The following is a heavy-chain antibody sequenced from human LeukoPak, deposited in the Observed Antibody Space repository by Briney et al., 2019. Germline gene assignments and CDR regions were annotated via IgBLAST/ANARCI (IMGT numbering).Heavy chain of an antibody. CDR1: GFTFTTYA. CDR2: ISGSGDNT. CDR3: AVVPAGNYYYGMDV. J-gene: IGHJ6*02. Sequence: GGSLRLSCAASGFTFTTYAMSWVRQAPGKGLEWVSAISGSGDNTYYADSVKGRFTISRDNSKNTLYLQMNSLRAEDTAVYYCAVVPAGNYYYGMDVWGQGTTVTVSS. V-gene: IGHV3-23*01. D-gene: IGHD2-2*01.